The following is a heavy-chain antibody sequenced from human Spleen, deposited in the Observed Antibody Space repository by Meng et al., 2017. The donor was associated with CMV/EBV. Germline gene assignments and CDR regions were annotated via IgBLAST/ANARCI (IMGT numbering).Heavy chain of an antibody. J-gene: IGHJ6*02. Sequence: GGSLRLSCAASGFTFSSYAMSWVRQAPGKGLEWVSAISGSGGSTYYADSVKGRFTSSRDNSKNTLYLQMNSLRAEDTAVYYCARDQLDVVLSRRPRGQGHYYYGMDVWGQGTTVTVSS. V-gene: IGHV3-23*01. CDR3: ARDQLDVVLSRRPRGQGHYYYGMDV. D-gene: IGHD2-2*03. CDR2: ISGSGGST. CDR1: GFTFSSYA.